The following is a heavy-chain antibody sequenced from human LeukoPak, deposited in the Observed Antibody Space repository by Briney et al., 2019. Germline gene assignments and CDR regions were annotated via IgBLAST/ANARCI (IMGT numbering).Heavy chain of an antibody. CDR3: ARNRDGYNSFDY. CDR2: IYYSGST. CDR1: GGSISSSSYY. Sequence: SETLSLTCTVSGGSISSSSYYWGWIRQPPGKGLEWIGSIYYSGSTYYNPSLKGRVTISVDTSKNHFSLKLSSVTAADTAVYYCARNRDGYNSFDYWGRGTLVTVSS. D-gene: IGHD5-24*01. V-gene: IGHV4-39*07. J-gene: IGHJ4*02.